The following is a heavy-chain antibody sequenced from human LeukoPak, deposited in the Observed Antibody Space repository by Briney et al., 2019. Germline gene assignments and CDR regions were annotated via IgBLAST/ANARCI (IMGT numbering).Heavy chain of an antibody. CDR2: IYYSGST. CDR1: GGSFSGYY. J-gene: IGHJ3*02. CDR3: ASYTTSRYCSSTSCYRAFDI. D-gene: IGHD2-2*01. Sequence: SETLSLTCAVYGGSFSGYYWSWIRQPPGKGLEGIGYIYYSGSTNYNPSLKSRVTISVDTSKNQFSLKLSSVTAADTAVYYCASYTTSRYCSSTSCYRAFDIWGQGTMVTVSS. V-gene: IGHV4-59*01.